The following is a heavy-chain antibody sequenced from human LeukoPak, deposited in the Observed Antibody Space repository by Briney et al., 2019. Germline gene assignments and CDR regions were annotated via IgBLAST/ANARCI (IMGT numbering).Heavy chain of an antibody. CDR1: GFAFSAYE. V-gene: IGHV3-48*03. D-gene: IGHD3-22*01. CDR2: SSGSDTTI. J-gene: IGHJ4*02. CDR3: TTLGYHLDS. Sequence: GGSLRLSCAATGFAFSAYEMNWVRQAPGKGLEWVAYSSGSDTTIYYADCVRGRFVISRDNARSSLYLQMNSLRAEDTALYYCTTLGYHLDSWGQGTLVTVSS.